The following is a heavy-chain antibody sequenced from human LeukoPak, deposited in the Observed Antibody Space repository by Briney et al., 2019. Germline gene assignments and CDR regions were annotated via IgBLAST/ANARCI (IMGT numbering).Heavy chain of an antibody. CDR2: IYTSGST. D-gene: IGHD6-6*01. V-gene: IGHV4-4*07. Sequence: PSETLSLTCTVSGGSISSYYWSWIRQPAGKGLEWIGRIYTSGSTNYNPSLKSRVTMSVDTSKNQFSLKLSSVTAADTAVYYCARSGKAATIAARPSRWAWGQGTLVTVSS. CDR1: GGSISSYY. J-gene: IGHJ5*02. CDR3: ARSGKAATIAARPSRWA.